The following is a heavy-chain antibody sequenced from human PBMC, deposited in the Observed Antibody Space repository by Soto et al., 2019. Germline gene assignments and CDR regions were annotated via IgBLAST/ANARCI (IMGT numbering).Heavy chain of an antibody. V-gene: IGHV1-46*01. CDR2: INPSSGNT. Sequence: QVQLVQSGAEVKKPGASVKVSCKASGYNFTSYYINWVRQAPGQGLEWMGIINPSSGNTNYAQKFRGGVAMTRDTSTSTVYMELSSLKSEDTAVYYCAITVDFDFWGQGTLVTVSS. D-gene: IGHD4-4*01. CDR1: GYNFTSYY. CDR3: AITVDFDF. J-gene: IGHJ4*02.